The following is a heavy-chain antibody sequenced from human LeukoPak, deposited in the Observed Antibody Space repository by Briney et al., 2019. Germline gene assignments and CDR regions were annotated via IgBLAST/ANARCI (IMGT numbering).Heavy chain of an antibody. V-gene: IGHV3-48*01. CDR3: VRGPLASGVVVYYYYYLDV. J-gene: IGHJ6*03. D-gene: IGHD3-3*01. CDR1: GFNYSSYT. CDR2: ISASRDIT. Sequence: GGSLRLSCAASGFNYSSYTMNWVRQAPGMGLEWLSYISASRDITYYADSVKGRFTISRDNAKNSLYLQMNSLRAEDTAVYYCVRGPLASGVVVYYYYYLDVWGKGTTVTVSS.